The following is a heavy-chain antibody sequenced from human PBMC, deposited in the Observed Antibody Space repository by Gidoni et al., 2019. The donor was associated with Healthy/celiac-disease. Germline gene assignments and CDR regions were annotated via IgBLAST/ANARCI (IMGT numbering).Heavy chain of an antibody. V-gene: IGHV3-15*01. Sequence: EVQLVESGGGLVKPGGSLRLSCAASGFTFSNAWMSWVRQAPGKGLEWVGRIKSKTDSGTTDYAAPVKGRFTISRDDSKNTLYLQMNSLKTEDTAVYYCTTPSGYSSGIYDYWGQGTLVTVSS. CDR2: IKSKTDSGTT. CDR3: TTPSGYSSGIYDY. D-gene: IGHD6-25*01. J-gene: IGHJ4*02. CDR1: GFTFSNAW.